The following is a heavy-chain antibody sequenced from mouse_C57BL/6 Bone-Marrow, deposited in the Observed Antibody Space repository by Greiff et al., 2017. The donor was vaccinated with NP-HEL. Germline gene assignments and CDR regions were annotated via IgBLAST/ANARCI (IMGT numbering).Heavy chain of an antibody. V-gene: IGHV2-2*01. CDR1: GFSLTSYG. CDR2: IWRGGST. D-gene: IGHD1-1*01. J-gene: IGHJ2*01. CDR3: ASPYYGSSSYYFDY. Sequence: QVQLQQSGPGLVQPSQSLSITCTVSGFSLTSYGVHWVRQSPGKGLEWLGVIWRGGSTDYNAAFISRLSISKANSKSQVFFKMNSLQADDTAIYYCASPYYGSSSYYFDYWGQGTTLTVSS.